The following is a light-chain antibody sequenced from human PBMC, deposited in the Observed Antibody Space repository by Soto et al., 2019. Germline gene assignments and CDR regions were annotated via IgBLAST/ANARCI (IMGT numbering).Light chain of an antibody. V-gene: IGLV2-14*03. Sequence: QSVLTQPASVSGSPGQSIAISCTGTTSDVGVYKYVSWYQQHPGKVPKLMIYDDSHRPSGVSDRFSGSKSGNTASLSISGLQAEDEADYYCSSYTSSSTLVLFGGGTKLTVL. J-gene: IGLJ2*01. CDR1: TSDVGVYKY. CDR2: DDS. CDR3: SSYTSSSTLVL.